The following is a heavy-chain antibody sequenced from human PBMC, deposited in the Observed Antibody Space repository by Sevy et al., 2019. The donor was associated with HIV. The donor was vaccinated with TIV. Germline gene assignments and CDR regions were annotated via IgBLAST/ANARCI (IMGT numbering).Heavy chain of an antibody. D-gene: IGHD6-25*01. Sequence: GALRLSCATSGFSFSDYYMSWIRQAPGKGLEWISYISSGGLIQYYADSVKGRFTISRDNTNNSLYLRMNSLRAEDTAVYYCARVRVAAADYYFDYWGQGTLVTVSS. CDR1: GFSFSDYY. V-gene: IGHV3-11*01. CDR3: ARVRVAAADYYFDY. CDR2: ISSGGLIQ. J-gene: IGHJ4*02.